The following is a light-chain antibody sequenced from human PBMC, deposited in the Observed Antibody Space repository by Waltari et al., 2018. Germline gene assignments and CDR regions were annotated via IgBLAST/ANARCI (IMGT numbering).Light chain of an antibody. CDR1: QNTSTH. CDR2: AAS. V-gene: IGKV3-15*01. Sequence: LPGRASQNTSTHLVLYQHSPGQVPRVLIDAASTRATGTPARFSGHGSGTEFTLTISSLQSEDFALYYCQQYNTWPSFGPGTKVDIK. CDR3: QQYNTWPS. J-gene: IGKJ3*01.